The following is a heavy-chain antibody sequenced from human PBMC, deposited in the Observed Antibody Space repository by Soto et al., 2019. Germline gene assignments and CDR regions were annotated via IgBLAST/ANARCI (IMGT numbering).Heavy chain of an antibody. CDR1: GFTFSSYA. CDR2: ISYDGSNK. V-gene: IGHV3-30-3*01. J-gene: IGHJ4*02. CDR3: ASLYYYDSSGYSDY. Sequence: GGSLRLSCAASGFTFSSYAMHWVRQAPGKGLEWVAVISYDGSNKYYADSVKGRFTISRDNSKNTLYLQMNSLRAEDTAVYYCASLYYYDSSGYSDYWGQGTLVTVSS. D-gene: IGHD3-22*01.